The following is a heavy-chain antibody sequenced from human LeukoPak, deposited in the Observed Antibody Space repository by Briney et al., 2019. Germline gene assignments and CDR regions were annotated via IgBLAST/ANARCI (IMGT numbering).Heavy chain of an antibody. Sequence: SETLSLTCSVSGYSIRNGYYWSWIRQPPGKGLEWIGEINHSGSTNYNPSLKSRVTISVDTSKNQFSLKLSSVTAADTAVYYCAREVLGYSSGWYNSYYFDYWGQGTLVTVSS. CDR3: AREVLGYSSGWYNSYYFDY. J-gene: IGHJ4*02. V-gene: IGHV4-34*01. CDR1: GYSIRNGYY. CDR2: INHSGST. D-gene: IGHD6-19*01.